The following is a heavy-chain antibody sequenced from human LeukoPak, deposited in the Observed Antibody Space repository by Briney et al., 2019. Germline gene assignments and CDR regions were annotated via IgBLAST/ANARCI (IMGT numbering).Heavy chain of an antibody. Sequence: ASVKVSCKASGYTFTSYDINWVRQATGQGLEWMGWMNPNSGNTGYAQKFQGRVTMTRNTSISTAYMELSSLRSEDTAVYYCARGEAPLCSSSWGAWGQGTLVTVSS. V-gene: IGHV1-8*01. CDR3: ARGEAPLCSSSWGA. D-gene: IGHD6-13*01. CDR1: GYTFTSYD. J-gene: IGHJ4*02. CDR2: MNPNSGNT.